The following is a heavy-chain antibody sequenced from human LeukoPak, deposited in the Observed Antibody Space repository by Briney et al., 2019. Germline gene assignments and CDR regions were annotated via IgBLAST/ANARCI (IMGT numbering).Heavy chain of an antibody. Sequence: ASVKVSFKASGYTFTGYYMHWVRQAPGQGLEWRGWINPNSGGTNYAQKFQGRVTMTRDTSISTAYMELSRLRSDDTAVYYRARVCSGGSCYPPGNWFDPWGQGTLVTVSS. CDR2: INPNSGGT. V-gene: IGHV1-2*02. D-gene: IGHD2-15*01. J-gene: IGHJ5*02. CDR3: ARVCSGGSCYPPGNWFDP. CDR1: GYTFTGYY.